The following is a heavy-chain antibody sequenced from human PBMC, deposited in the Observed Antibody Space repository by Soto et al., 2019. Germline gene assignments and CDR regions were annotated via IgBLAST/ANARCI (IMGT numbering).Heavy chain of an antibody. Sequence: TLSLTCTVSGGSISSYYWSWIRQPPGKALEWLALIYWDDDKRYSPSLKSRLTITKDTSKNKVVLTMTNMDPVDTGTYYCAHRLIDYSGLWSWGDFDFCGQGTLVT. J-gene: IGHJ4*02. CDR1: GGSISSYYW. CDR3: AHRLIDYSGLWSWGDFDF. D-gene: IGHD5-12*01. V-gene: IGHV2-5*08. CDR2: IYWDDDK.